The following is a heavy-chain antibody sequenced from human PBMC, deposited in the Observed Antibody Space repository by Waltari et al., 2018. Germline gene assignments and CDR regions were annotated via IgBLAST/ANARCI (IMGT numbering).Heavy chain of an antibody. CDR2: IKQDGNGL. J-gene: IGHJ4*02. CDR1: GFTFSNYW. CDR3: ARVPLPWYLDY. V-gene: IGHV3-7*01. Sequence: EVQVVESGGGLVQPGGSLRLSCAASGFTFSNYWMTWVRRAPGKGGEWVANIKQDGNGLYYVDSVRGRFTISRDNAKNSMFLQMNSLRAEDTAVYYCARVPLPWYLDYWGQGTLVTVSS.